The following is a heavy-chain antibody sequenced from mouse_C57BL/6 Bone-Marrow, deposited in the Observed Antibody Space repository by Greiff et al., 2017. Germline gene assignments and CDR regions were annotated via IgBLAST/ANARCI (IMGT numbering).Heavy chain of an antibody. V-gene: IGHV6-6*01. CDR3: TRVYSNYDAMDY. J-gene: IGHJ4*01. Sequence: DVKLQESGGGLVQPGGSMKLSCAASGFTFSDAWMDWVRQSPEKGLEWVAEIRNKANNHATYYAESVKGRFTISRDDSKSSVYLQMNSLRAEDTGIYDCTRVYSNYDAMDYWGQGTSVTVSS. CDR1: GFTFSDAW. CDR2: IRNKANNHAT. D-gene: IGHD2-5*01.